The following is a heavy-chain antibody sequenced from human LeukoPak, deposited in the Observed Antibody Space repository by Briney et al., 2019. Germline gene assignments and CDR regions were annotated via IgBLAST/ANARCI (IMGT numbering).Heavy chain of an antibody. CDR1: GCIFTDYY. V-gene: IGHV1-2*02. D-gene: IGHD4-17*01. CDR3: ARIPFTGTTIYYLDY. CDR2: LNPNTGVT. J-gene: IGHJ4*02. Sequence: ASVKVSCKASGCIFTDYYIHWVRQAPGQGLEWMGWLNPNTGVTKYAEKFQGRVTMTRETSITTAYMEVTRLRSDDTAVYYCARIPFTGTTIYYLDYWGQGTLVTVSS.